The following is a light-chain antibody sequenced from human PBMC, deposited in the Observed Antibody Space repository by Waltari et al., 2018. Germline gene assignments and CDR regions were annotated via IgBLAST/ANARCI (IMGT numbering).Light chain of an antibody. J-gene: IGLJ3*02. CDR3: TSYTRSTTWV. V-gene: IGLV2-14*01. CDR1: SSDVGFYNH. Sequence: QSALTQPASVSGSPGQSVTISCTGSSSDVGFYNHVSWYHKHPGKVPKRRLYTVTNRPPGVSTRFSGSKSGNTASLTISGLQAEDEADYYCTSYTRSTTWVFGGGTKLTVL. CDR2: TVT.